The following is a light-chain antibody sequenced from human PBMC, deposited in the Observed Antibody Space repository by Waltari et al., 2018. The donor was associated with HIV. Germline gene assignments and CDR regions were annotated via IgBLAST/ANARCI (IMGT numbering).Light chain of an antibody. CDR2: NKF. V-gene: IGLV1-44*01. CDR1: SSNIGGNA. CDR3: GSWDDSLNGHVV. Sequence: QSVLTQPPSASGALGQRVSIFCSGSSSNIGGNAVNWYQQLPGTAPKLLISNKFQRRSGVPDRFSASKSGTSASLAISGLQSEDEADYYCGSWDDSLNGHVVFGGGTKLTVL. J-gene: IGLJ2*01.